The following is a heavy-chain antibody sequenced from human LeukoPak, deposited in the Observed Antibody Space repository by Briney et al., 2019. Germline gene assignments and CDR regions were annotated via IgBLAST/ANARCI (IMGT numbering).Heavy chain of an antibody. V-gene: IGHV5-51*01. J-gene: IGHJ4*02. CDR1: GXSFSNYW. Sequence: GESLKISCKGSGXSFSNYWIGWVRQMPGKGLEWMGIIYTGDSDTKYSPSFEGQVTISADKSISTAYLQWNSLKASDNALYYCARPGSRGYYGTFDFWGQGTLVTVSS. CDR2: IYTGDSDT. CDR3: ARPGSRGYYGTFDF. D-gene: IGHD3-22*01.